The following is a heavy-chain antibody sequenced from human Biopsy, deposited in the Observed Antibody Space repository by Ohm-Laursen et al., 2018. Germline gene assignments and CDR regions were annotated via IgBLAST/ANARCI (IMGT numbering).Heavy chain of an antibody. CDR3: ASGDIGGIGLDV. D-gene: IGHD3-10*01. CDR1: GDTFTTSA. J-gene: IGHJ6*02. Sequence: SVKVSCKASGDTFTTSAISWVRQVPGRGLDWMGRIIPILGAVGYGQNFQGRVTIRADTSTTFLELTSLRYDDTAVYYCASGDIGGIGLDVWGLGTTVTVSS. CDR2: IIPILGAV. V-gene: IGHV1-69*04.